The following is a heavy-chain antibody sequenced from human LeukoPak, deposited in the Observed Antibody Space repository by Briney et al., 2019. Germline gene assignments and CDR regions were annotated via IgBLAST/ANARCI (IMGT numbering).Heavy chain of an antibody. CDR3: AREVAEYSSSVN. V-gene: IGHV4-39*02. CDR1: GGSISSSSYY. J-gene: IGHJ4*02. Sequence: SETLSLTCTVSGGSISSSSYYWGWIRQPPGKGLEWIGSIYYSGSTYYNPSLKSRVTISVDTSKNQFSLKLSSVTAADTAVYYCAREVAEYSSSVNWGQGTLVTVSS. D-gene: IGHD6-6*01. CDR2: IYYSGST.